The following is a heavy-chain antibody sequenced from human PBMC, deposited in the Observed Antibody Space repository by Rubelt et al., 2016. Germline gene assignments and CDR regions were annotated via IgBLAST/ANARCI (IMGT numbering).Heavy chain of an antibody. J-gene: IGHJ6*02. CDR1: GFSFSASA. V-gene: IGHV3-73*01. D-gene: IGHD2-8*01. Sequence: EVQLVESGGGLIQSGGSLRLSCAASGFSFSASAMHWVRQAAGKGLEWVGRIRSKANGYATVYDASVKGRLTISRDDSKNTTLLQMSSRISVDTAVYYMIRHSNGDGWGQGTTVTV. CDR2: IRSKANGYAT. CDR3: IRHSNGDG.